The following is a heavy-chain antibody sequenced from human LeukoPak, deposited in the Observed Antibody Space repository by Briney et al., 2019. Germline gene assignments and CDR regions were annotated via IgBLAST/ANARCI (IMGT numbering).Heavy chain of an antibody. V-gene: IGHV4-34*01. Sequence: SSETLSLTCAVYGGSFSAYYWSWIRQPPGKGLERIGEINHSGSTYYSPSLKSRVTISVDTSKNQFSLKLSSVTAADTAVYYCARESSRDYYDSSGYFDYWGQGTLVTVSS. CDR3: ARESSRDYYDSSGYFDY. J-gene: IGHJ4*02. CDR1: GGSFSAYY. CDR2: INHSGST. D-gene: IGHD3-22*01.